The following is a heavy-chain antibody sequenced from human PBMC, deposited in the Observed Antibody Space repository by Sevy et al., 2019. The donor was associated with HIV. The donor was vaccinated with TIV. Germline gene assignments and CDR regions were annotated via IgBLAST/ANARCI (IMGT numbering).Heavy chain of an antibody. V-gene: IGHV2-5*02. CDR3: AHSRWDCTTTSCYTSMDY. D-gene: IGHD2-2*02. Sequence: SGPTLVKPTQTLTLTCTFSGFSLSTSGVGVGWIRQPPGKPLEWLALIYWDDDKRYSPSMKSRLTITTDTAKNQVVLTMTNMDPVDTATYDCAHSRWDCTTTSCYTSMDYWGQGTLVTVSS. CDR1: GFSLSTSGVG. CDR2: IYWDDDK. J-gene: IGHJ4*02.